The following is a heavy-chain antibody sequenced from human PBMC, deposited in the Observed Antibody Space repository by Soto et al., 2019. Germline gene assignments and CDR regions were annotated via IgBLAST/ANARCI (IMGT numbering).Heavy chain of an antibody. Sequence: PGGSLRLSCAASGFTFSSYAMSWVRQAPGKGLEWVSAISGSGGSTYYADSVKGRFTISRDNSKNTLYLQMNSLRAEDTAVYYCAKETLTIFGVVLVSLDYWGQGTLVTVSS. D-gene: IGHD3-3*01. CDR1: GFTFSSYA. CDR3: AKETLTIFGVVLVSLDY. J-gene: IGHJ4*02. CDR2: ISGSGGST. V-gene: IGHV3-23*01.